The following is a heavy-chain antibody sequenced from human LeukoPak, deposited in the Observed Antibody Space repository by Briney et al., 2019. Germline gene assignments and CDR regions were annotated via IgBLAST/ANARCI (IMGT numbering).Heavy chain of an antibody. V-gene: IGHV1-2*06. D-gene: IGHD3-9*01. CDR2: INPNSGGN. CDR1: GYTFTGYY. J-gene: IGHJ4*02. CDR3: ARGVSSRYFDTWGY. Sequence: GASVKVSCKASGYTFTGYYMHWVRQAPGQGLEWMGRINPNSGGNNYAQKFRGRVTMTRHTSTSTAYMELSRLRSDDTAVYYCARGVSSRYFDTWGYWGQGTLVTVSS.